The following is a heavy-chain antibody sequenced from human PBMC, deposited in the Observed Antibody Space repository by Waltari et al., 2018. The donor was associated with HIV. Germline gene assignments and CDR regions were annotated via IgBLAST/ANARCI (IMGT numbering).Heavy chain of an antibody. CDR3: ARLSGSKGFDY. Sequence: QVQLQESGPGLLKPSQTLSLTCTVSGGPINRGSFSWSWIRQSAGETLEWIGRIYSSGSVNYNSSVESRVTISRDTSKKQFSLLLTSVTAADSAIYYCARLSGSKGFDYWGQGTLVTVSS. CDR2: IYSSGSV. CDR1: GGPINRGSFS. J-gene: IGHJ4*01. D-gene: IGHD3-3*02. V-gene: IGHV4-61*02.